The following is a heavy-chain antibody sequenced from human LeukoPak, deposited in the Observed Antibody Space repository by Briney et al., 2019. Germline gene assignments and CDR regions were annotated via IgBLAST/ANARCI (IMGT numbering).Heavy chain of an antibody. CDR1: GGSISSSSYY. D-gene: IGHD3-10*01. Sequence: SETLSLTCTVSGGSISSSSYYWGWIRQPPGKGLEWIGSTYYSGSTYYNPSLKSRVTISVDTSKNQFSLKLSSVTAADTAVYYCARHKGSGSYSYYYYYMDVWGKGTTVTVSS. J-gene: IGHJ6*03. CDR3: ARHKGSGSYSYYYYYMDV. CDR2: TYYSGST. V-gene: IGHV4-39*01.